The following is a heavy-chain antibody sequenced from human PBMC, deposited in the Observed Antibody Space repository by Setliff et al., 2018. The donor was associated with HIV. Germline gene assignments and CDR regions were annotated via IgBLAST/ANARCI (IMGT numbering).Heavy chain of an antibody. D-gene: IGHD4-17*01. Sequence: SVKVSCKASGGTFSSYAISWVRQAPGQGLEWMGGIIPILGIANYAQKFQGRVTITAGKSTSTAYMELSSLRSEDTAVYYCARAPGDYEVWFDPWGQGTLVTVSS. V-gene: IGHV1-69*10. CDR3: ARAPGDYEVWFDP. CDR2: IIPILGIA. CDR1: GGTFSSYA. J-gene: IGHJ5*02.